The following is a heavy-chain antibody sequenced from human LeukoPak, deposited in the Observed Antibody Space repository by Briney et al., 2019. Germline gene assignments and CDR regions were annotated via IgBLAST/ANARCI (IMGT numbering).Heavy chain of an antibody. CDR2: ISAYNGNT. V-gene: IGHV1-18*01. J-gene: IGHJ6*03. CDR1: GYTFTSYG. CDR3: ARDRGYRYGYNYYYMDV. Sequence: ASVKVSCKASGYTFTSYGISWVRQAPGQGLEWMGWISAYNGNTNYAQKLQGRVTMTTDTSTSTAYMELRSLRSDDTAVYYCARDRGYRYGYNYYYMDVWGKGTTVTVSS. D-gene: IGHD5-18*01.